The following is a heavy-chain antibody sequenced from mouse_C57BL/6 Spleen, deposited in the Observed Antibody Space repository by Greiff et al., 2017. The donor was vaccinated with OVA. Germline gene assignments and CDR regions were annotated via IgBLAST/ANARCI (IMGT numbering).Heavy chain of an antibody. Sequence: VHLQQPGAELVRPGSSVKLSCKASGYTFTRYWMHWVTQRPIPGLEWIGIIEPSASDTHYNQQFKDKATLTVAKSSSTAYMQLSSLTSEDSAVYYCARAPLYYYGSSDGYIEVWGTGTTVTVSS. CDR1: GYTFTRYW. D-gene: IGHD1-1*01. CDR3: ARAPLYYYGSSDGYIEV. CDR2: IEPSASDT. V-gene: IGHV1-52*01. J-gene: IGHJ1*03.